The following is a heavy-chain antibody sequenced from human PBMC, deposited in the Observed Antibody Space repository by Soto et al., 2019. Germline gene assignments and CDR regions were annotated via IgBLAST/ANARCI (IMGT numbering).Heavy chain of an antibody. CDR3: ARLRVRGVKIDY. J-gene: IGHJ4*02. CDR1: GGSISSSSYY. D-gene: IGHD3-10*01. V-gene: IGHV4-39*01. CDR2: IYYSGST. Sequence: SETLSLTCTVSGGSISSSSYYWGWIRQPPGKGLEWIGSIYYSGSTYYNPSLKSRVTISVDTSKNQFSLKLSSVTAADTAVYYCARLRVRGVKIDYWGQGTLVTVS.